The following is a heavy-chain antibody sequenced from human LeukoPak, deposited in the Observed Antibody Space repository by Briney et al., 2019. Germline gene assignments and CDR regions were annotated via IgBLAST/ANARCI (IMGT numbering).Heavy chain of an antibody. V-gene: IGHV4-39*01. CDR1: GGSISSSSYY. J-gene: IGHJ4*02. CDR2: IYYSGST. CDR3: ASIAAADVDY. D-gene: IGHD6-13*01. Sequence: SETLSLTCTVSGGSISSSSYYLGWIRQPPGKGLEWIGSIYYSGSTYYNPSLKSRVTISVDTSKNQFSLKLSSVTAADTAVYYCASIAAADVDYWGQGTLVTVSS.